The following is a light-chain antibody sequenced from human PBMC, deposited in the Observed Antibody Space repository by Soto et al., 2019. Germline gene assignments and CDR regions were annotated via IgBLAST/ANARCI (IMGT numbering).Light chain of an antibody. CDR3: QQYNFWPPLT. V-gene: IGKV3-15*01. CDR2: DAS. J-gene: IGKJ4*01. CDR1: QSVNSN. Sequence: EIVMTQSPATLSVSPGERATLSCRASQSVNSNLAWYRQKPGQAPRLLISDASTRATGVPARFSGSGSGTEFTITISCLQSEDSGIYYCQQYNFWPPLTFGGGTKVEIK.